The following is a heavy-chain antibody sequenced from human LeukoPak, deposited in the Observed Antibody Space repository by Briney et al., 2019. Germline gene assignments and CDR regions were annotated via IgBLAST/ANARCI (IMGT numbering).Heavy chain of an antibody. CDR2: INQDGSEK. CDR3: ARDVRADFWTGYPNHAFDI. V-gene: IGHV3-7*01. J-gene: IGHJ3*02. D-gene: IGHD3/OR15-3a*01. CDR1: GFTFSTYW. Sequence: PGGSLRLSCTASGFTFSTYWMSWVRQAPGKGLEWVANINQDGSEKYYVDSVKGRLTISRDNAKNSLYLQMNSLRAEDTDLYYCARDVRADFWTGYPNHAFDIWGQGTMVTVSS.